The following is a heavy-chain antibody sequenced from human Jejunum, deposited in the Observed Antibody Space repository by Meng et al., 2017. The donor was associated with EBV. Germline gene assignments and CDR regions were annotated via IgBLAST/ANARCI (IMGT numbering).Heavy chain of an antibody. CDR3: ARVVDYYERSGYPDF. Sequence: QAQLQESGPGPVKPSETLSLTCTVSGGSVSTASYYWSWIRQSPGKGLEWIGYIYYSGNTNYNPSLKSRATITVDTSKNQFSLKLSSVTAADTAVYYCARVVDYYERSGYPDFWGQGTLVTVSS. CDR1: GGSVSTASYY. J-gene: IGHJ4*02. D-gene: IGHD3-22*01. V-gene: IGHV4-61*01. CDR2: IYYSGNT.